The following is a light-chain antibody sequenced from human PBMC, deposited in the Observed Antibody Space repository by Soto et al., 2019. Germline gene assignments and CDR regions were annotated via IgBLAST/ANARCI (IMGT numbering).Light chain of an antibody. CDR1: SSNIGAGSD. CDR3: QSYDNSLRGVL. V-gene: IGLV1-40*01. J-gene: IGLJ2*01. CDR2: GNN. Sequence: QSVLTQPPSVSGAPGQTVTISCTGSSSNIGAGSDVHWYQQSPGRVPKLLVYGNNHRPSGVPDRFSASKSGTSASLAITGLQADEEADYYCQSYDNSLRGVLFGGGTKLTVL.